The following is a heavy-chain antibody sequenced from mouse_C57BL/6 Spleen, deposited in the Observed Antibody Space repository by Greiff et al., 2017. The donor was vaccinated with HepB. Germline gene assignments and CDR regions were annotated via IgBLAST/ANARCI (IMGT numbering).Heavy chain of an antibody. CDR1: GFTFSDYY. Sequence: EVKVVESGGGLVQPGGSLKLSCAASGFTFSDYYMYWVRQTPEKRLEWVAYISNGGGSTYYPDTVKGRFTISRDNAKNTLYLQMSRLKSEDTAMYYCARRRDYDCAMDYWGQGTSVTVSS. D-gene: IGHD2-4*01. CDR2: ISNGGGST. J-gene: IGHJ4*01. CDR3: ARRRDYDCAMDY. V-gene: IGHV5-12*01.